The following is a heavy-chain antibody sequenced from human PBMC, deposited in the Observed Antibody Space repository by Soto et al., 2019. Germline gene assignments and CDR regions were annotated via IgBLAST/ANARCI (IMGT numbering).Heavy chain of an antibody. V-gene: IGHV3-23*01. D-gene: IGHD4-4*01. CDR2: ITATDGNT. Sequence: GGSLRLSCVASGFNFKAYAMGWVRQAPGKGLEWVSSITATDGNTYYADSVRGRFTISRDDSRNFLFLQMNGLRPEDSALYYCAKDEGTSSTVFDYWGQGTPVTVSS. J-gene: IGHJ4*02. CDR1: GFNFKAYA. CDR3: AKDEGTSSTVFDY.